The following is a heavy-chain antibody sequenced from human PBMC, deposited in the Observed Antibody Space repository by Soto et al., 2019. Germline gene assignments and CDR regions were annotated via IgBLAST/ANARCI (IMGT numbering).Heavy chain of an antibody. J-gene: IGHJ4*02. V-gene: IGHV3-74*01. CDR3: ARESEDLTSNFDY. Sequence: PGGSLRLSCTASGFTFSMYWMHWVRQVPGKGPEWVSRISDDGSRADYGDSMKGRFTISRDNAKNSLYLEMNSLRAEDTAVYYCARESEDLTSNFDYWGQGTLVTVSS. CDR2: ISDDGSRA. CDR1: GFTFSMYW.